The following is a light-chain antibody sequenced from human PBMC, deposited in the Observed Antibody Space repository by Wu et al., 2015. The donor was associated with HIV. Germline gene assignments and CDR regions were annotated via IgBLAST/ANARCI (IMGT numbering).Light chain of an antibody. V-gene: IGKV1-39*01. J-gene: IGKJ2*01. Sequence: GDRVTITCRASQSISSYLNWYQQKPGKAPKLLIYAASSLQSGVPSRFSGSGSGTDFTLTISSLQPEDFATYYCQQSYSTPRTFGQGTKLEIK. CDR2: AAS. CDR3: QQSYSTPRT. CDR1: QSISSY.